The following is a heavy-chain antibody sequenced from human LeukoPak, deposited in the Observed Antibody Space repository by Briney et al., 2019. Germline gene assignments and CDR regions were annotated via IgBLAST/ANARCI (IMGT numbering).Heavy chain of an antibody. V-gene: IGHV4-39*01. CDR3: ARTPPGYYYVWGTPFDY. Sequence: PSETLSLTCTVSGGSISSSSYYWGWIRQPPGKGLEWIGSIYYSGSTYYNPSLKSRVTISVDTSKNQFSLKLSSVTAADTAVYYCARTPPGYYYVWGTPFDYWGQGTLVTVSS. CDR2: IYYSGST. CDR1: GGSISSSSYY. J-gene: IGHJ4*02. D-gene: IGHD3-16*01.